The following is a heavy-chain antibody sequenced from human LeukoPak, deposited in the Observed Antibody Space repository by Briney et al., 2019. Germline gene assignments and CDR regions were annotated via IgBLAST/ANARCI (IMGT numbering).Heavy chain of an antibody. J-gene: IGHJ5*02. V-gene: IGHV3-48*04. CDR3: ARRGNWFDP. CDR2: ISSSSSTI. CDR1: GFTFSSYS. D-gene: IGHD3-16*01. Sequence: SGGSLRLSCAASGFTFSSYSMNWVRQAPGKGLEWVSYISSSSSTIYYADSVKGRFTISRDNAKNSLYLQMNSLRAEDTAVYYCARRGNWFDPWGQGTLVTVSS.